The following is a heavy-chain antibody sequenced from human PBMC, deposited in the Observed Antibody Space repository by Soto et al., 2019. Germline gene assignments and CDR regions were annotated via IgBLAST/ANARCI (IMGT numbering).Heavy chain of an antibody. Sequence: SVKVSCKASGFPFTSSAVQWVRQTRVQRLEWIGWIVVGSGNTNYAQKFQERVTITRDMSTSTAYMELSSLRSEDTAVYYCAADWQLGHYYYGMDVWGQGNTVTVS. J-gene: IGHJ6*02. V-gene: IGHV1-58*01. CDR2: IVVGSGNT. CDR3: AADWQLGHYYYGMDV. CDR1: GFPFTSSA. D-gene: IGHD7-27*01.